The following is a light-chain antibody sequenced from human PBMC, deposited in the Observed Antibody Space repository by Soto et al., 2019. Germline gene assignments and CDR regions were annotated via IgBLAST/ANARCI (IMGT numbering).Light chain of an antibody. CDR2: DTS. J-gene: IGKJ1*01. Sequence: DIVVTQSPATLSASPGERVTLSCSASQFVSSRLAWYQQRPGQVPRLLIYDTSTRAPGISARFSGSGSGTECTLTISSLQSEDFAVYYCQEYIQWPPGMFGPGTTVDIK. V-gene: IGKV3-15*01. CDR3: QEYIQWPPGM. CDR1: QFVSSR.